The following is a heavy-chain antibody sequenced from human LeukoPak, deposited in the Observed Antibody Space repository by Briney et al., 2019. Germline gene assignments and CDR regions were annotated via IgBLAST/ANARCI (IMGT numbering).Heavy chain of an antibody. CDR3: ATVRPENSGSYYWDY. V-gene: IGHV4-59*08. CDR1: GGSISSYY. D-gene: IGHD1-26*01. CDR2: FYYSGNT. J-gene: IGHJ4*02. Sequence: SETLSLTCTVSGGSISSYYWSWIRQPPGKGLEWIGCFYYSGNTNSNPSLKSRVTISVDTSKNRFSLKLMSVTAADTAVYYCATVRPENSGSYYWDYWGQGTLVTVSS.